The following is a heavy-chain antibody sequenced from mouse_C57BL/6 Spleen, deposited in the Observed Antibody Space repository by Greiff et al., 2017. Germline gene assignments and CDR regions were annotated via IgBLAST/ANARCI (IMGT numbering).Heavy chain of an antibody. D-gene: IGHD2-5*01. V-gene: IGHV1-62-2*01. CDR2: IYPGSGSI. Sequence: VQLQESGAELVKPGASVKLSCKASGYTFTEYTIHWVKQRPGQGLEWIGWIYPGSGSIKYNEKFKDKATLTADKSSSTVYMELSRLTSEDSAVYFCAKHEDRGSNYWYFDVWGTGTTVTVSS. CDR3: AKHEDRGSNYWYFDV. J-gene: IGHJ1*03. CDR1: GYTFTEYT.